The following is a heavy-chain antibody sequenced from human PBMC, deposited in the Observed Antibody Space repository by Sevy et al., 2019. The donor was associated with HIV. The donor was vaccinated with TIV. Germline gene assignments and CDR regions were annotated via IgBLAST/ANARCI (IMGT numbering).Heavy chain of an antibody. CDR3: AKASYGLNYFDY. Sequence: GGSLRLSCAASGFTFSSYAMSWVRQAPGKGLEWVSAISGSGGSTYYADSVKGRFTISRDSSKNTLYLQMNSLRAEDTAVYYCAKASYGLNYFDYWGQGTLVTVSS. D-gene: IGHD3-16*01. CDR2: ISGSGGST. V-gene: IGHV3-23*01. J-gene: IGHJ4*02. CDR1: GFTFSSYA.